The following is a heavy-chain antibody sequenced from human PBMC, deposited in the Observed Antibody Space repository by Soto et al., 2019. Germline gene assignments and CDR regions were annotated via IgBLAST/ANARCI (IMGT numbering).Heavy chain of an antibody. CDR1: GFTFSNYG. D-gene: IGHD4-17*01. V-gene: IGHV3-30*18. Sequence: QVQLVESGGGVVQPGQSLRLACVGSGFTFSNYGMHWVRQAPGEGLEWVAVISYDEDNIYYADSVKGRFTISRDNSKDTLYLQMNSLRPEDTAVYFCAKPGTTVTTFWYFDLWGRGTLVTVSS. CDR2: ISYDEDNI. CDR3: AKPGTTVTTFWYFDL. J-gene: IGHJ2*01.